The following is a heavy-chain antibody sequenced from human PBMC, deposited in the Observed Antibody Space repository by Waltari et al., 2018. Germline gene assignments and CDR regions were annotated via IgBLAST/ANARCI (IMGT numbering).Heavy chain of an antibody. CDR2: IKHRGST. J-gene: IGHJ3*02. V-gene: IGHV4-34*01. CDR1: GGSVSGYY. D-gene: IGHD1-1*01. CDR3: ARLHTTWAPFDI. Sequence: QVQLQQWGAGLLKPSETLSLTCAVYGGSVSGYYWSWIRQAPGKGLEWSGEIKHRGSTNYSPSLRSRVTISVDTSKNQFSLKLSSVTAADTAVYYCARLHTTWAPFDIWGQGTMVTVSS.